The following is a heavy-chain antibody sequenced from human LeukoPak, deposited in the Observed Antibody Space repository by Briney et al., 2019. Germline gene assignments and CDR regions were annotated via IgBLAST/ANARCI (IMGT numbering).Heavy chain of an antibody. V-gene: IGHV3-23*01. CDR3: AKAGIYGDYGFGFDY. Sequence: DSVKGRFTISRDNPKNTLYLQMNSLRAEDTAVYYCAKAGIYGDYGFGFDYWGQGTLVTVSS. D-gene: IGHD4-17*01. J-gene: IGHJ4*02.